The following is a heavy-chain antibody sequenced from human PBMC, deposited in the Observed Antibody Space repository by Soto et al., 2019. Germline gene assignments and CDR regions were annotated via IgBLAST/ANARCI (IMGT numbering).Heavy chain of an antibody. V-gene: IGHV1-8*02. Sequence: QVQLVQSGAEVKKPGASVKVSCKGSGYTFTSYDINWVRQATGQGLEWKGWLNPNSGNTGYAQKFQGRVTMNRNTSIKPGNTELRSLRSADTAVYYCATDSTGTTSMAVWGQGTTVTVSS. CDR1: GYTFTSYD. J-gene: IGHJ6*02. CDR2: LNPNSGNT. CDR3: ATDSTGTTSMAV. D-gene: IGHD1-1*01.